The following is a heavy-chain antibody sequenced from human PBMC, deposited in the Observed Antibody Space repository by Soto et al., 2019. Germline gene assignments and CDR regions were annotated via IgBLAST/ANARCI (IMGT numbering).Heavy chain of an antibody. Sequence: EVQLVESGGGVIQPGGSLRLSCAASGLYVGSSYMSWVRQAPGKGLEWISYISGGGETYYSNSVKGRFTISKDNSKNTLFLQMHSVRAEDTAVYYCARDGDGGWGTWGRGVQVTVTS. CDR3: ARDGDGGWGT. CDR2: ISGGGET. V-gene: IGHV3-53*01. CDR1: GLYVGSSY. D-gene: IGHD7-27*01. J-gene: IGHJ5*02.